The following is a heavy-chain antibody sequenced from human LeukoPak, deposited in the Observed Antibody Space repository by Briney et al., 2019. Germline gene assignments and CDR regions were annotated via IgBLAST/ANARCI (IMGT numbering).Heavy chain of an antibody. V-gene: IGHV1-18*01. CDR1: GYTFTTYG. J-gene: IGHJ4*02. CDR3: ARDNNGLYYFDY. Sequence: ASVMVSCTASGYTFTTYGVIWVRQAPGQGLEWMGWISTYNGNTNYAQKLQGRVTMTTDTSTSTAYLEVRSLRSDDTAVYYCARDNNGLYYFDYWGQGTLVTVPS. D-gene: IGHD3-16*01. CDR2: ISTYNGNT.